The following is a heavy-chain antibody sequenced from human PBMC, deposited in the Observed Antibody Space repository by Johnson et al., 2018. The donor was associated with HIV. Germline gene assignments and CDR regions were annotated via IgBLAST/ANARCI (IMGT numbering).Heavy chain of an antibody. D-gene: IGHD4-23*01. J-gene: IGHJ3*02. CDR3: ARGDYGGNLDAFDI. CDR1: GFTFSSYA. Sequence: QEKLVESGGGVVQPGRSLRLSCAASGFTFSSYAMHWVRQAPGKGLEWVAVISYDGSNKYYADSVKGRFTISRENAKNSLYLQMNSLRAGDTAGYYCARGDYGGNLDAFDIWGQGTMVTVSS. CDR2: ISYDGSNK. V-gene: IGHV3-30*14.